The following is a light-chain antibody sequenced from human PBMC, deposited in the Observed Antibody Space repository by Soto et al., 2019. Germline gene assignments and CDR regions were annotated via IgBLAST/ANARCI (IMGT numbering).Light chain of an antibody. V-gene: IGKV1-5*01. CDR1: QSITTW. Sequence: DIQMTQSPSTLSSSVGDRVIITCRASQSITTWLAWYQQKPGKAPKLLIYDASSLESGVPSRFSGSGSGTELTLTFSSLQPDDFATYYCQQYDSYSLTFGQGTKVQIK. CDR2: DAS. J-gene: IGKJ1*01. CDR3: QQYDSYSLT.